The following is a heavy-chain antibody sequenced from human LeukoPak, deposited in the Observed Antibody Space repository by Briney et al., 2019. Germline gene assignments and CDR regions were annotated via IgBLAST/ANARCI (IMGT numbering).Heavy chain of an antibody. CDR2: INTNTGNP. J-gene: IGHJ4*02. CDR1: GYTFTSYA. Sequence: ASVKVSCKASGYTFTSYAMNWVRQAPGQGLEWMGWINTNTGNPTYAQGFTGRFAFSLDTSVSKAYLQISSLKAEDTAVYYCARVVGCGGDCYSGISEYWGQGTLVTVSS. V-gene: IGHV7-4-1*02. D-gene: IGHD2-21*02. CDR3: ARVVGCGGDCYSGISEY.